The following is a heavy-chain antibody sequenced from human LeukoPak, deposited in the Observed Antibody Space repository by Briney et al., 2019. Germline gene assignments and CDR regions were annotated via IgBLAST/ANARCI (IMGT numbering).Heavy chain of an antibody. CDR3: ARSEGYGDYAESYFDY. CDR1: GFTFSSYS. Sequence: PGGSLRLSCAASGFTFSSYSMTWVRQAPGKGLEWVSSISSSSYIYYADSVKGRFTISRDNAKNSLYLQMNSLRAEDTAVYYCARSEGYGDYAESYFDYWGQGTLVTVSS. D-gene: IGHD4-17*01. J-gene: IGHJ4*02. V-gene: IGHV3-21*01. CDR2: ISSSSYI.